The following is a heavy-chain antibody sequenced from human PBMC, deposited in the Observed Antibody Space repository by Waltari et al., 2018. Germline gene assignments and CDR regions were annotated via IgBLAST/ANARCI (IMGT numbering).Heavy chain of an antibody. J-gene: IGHJ4*02. Sequence: EVQLVESGGGLVQPGGSLRLSCAASGFTFSSYWMSWVRQAPGQGLEWVANIKQDGSEKYYVDSVKGRFTISRDNAKNSLYLQMNSLRAEDTAVYYCARAGDIVVVVAATPWDYWGQGTLVTVSS. CDR2: IKQDGSEK. D-gene: IGHD2-15*01. V-gene: IGHV3-7*01. CDR3: ARAGDIVVVVAATPWDY. CDR1: GFTFSSYW.